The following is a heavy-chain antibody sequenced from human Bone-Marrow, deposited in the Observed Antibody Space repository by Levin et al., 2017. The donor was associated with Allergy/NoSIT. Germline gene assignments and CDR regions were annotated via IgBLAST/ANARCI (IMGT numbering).Heavy chain of an antibody. CDR3: ARNVPVTDLGY. J-gene: IGHJ4*02. D-gene: IGHD1-14*01. Sequence: GGSLRLSCAASGFTVSNNYMTWVRQAPGKGLEWVSLIYSGGSTYYADSVKGRFTISRDSSKNTLYLQMTSLRAEDTAVYYCARNVPVTDLGYWGRGTLVTVSS. CDR2: IYSGGST. CDR1: GFTVSNNY. V-gene: IGHV3-53*01.